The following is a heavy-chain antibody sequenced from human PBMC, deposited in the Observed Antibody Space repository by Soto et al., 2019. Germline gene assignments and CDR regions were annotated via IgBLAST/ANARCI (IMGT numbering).Heavy chain of an antibody. D-gene: IGHD6-13*01. CDR2: VYNSGST. J-gene: IGHJ4*02. CDR1: GGSISSNY. Sequence: SETLSLTCTVSGGSISSNYWTWIRQPPGKGLEWIGYVYNSGSTNYNPSLKSRVTISEDTSKGQFSLKVNSMTAADTAVYYCARYRREAVAGYTLDNWGQGILVTVSS. V-gene: IGHV4-59*01. CDR3: ARYRREAVAGYTLDN.